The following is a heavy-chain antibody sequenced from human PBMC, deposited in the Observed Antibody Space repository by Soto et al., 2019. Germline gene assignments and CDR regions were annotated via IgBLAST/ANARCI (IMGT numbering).Heavy chain of an antibody. CDR2: ISYDGSNK. CDR3: ARDLPRIATTVTTYYYYYGMDV. Sequence: GGSLRLSCAASGFTFSSYAMHWVRQAPGKGLEWVAVISYDGSNKYYADSVKGRFTISRDNSKNTLYLQMNSLRAEDTAVYYCARDLPRIATTVTTYYYYYGMDVWGQGTTVTVSS. V-gene: IGHV3-30-3*01. J-gene: IGHJ6*02. D-gene: IGHD4-17*01. CDR1: GFTFSSYA.